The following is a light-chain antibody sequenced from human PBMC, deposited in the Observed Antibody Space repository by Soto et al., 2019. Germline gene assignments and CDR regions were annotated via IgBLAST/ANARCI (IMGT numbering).Light chain of an antibody. V-gene: IGLV1-47*01. CDR1: SSNIGKNF. J-gene: IGLJ3*02. Sequence: QSVLTQPPSASGTPGQRVTISCSGSSSNIGKNFVYWYQQFPGMAPKLLIYRNDQRPSGVPDRFSGSKSGTSGSLAIDGLRSEDEADYYCAAWDDNLSGPWVFGGGTQLTVL. CDR2: RND. CDR3: AAWDDNLSGPWV.